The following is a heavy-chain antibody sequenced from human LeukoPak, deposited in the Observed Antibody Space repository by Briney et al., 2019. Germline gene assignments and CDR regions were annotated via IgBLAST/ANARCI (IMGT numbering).Heavy chain of an antibody. CDR1: GGSISRYY. Sequence: KPSETPSLTCTVSGGSISRYYWSWIRQPPGKGLEWIGYISYSGNTNYNPSLKSRVTISVDTSKSQFSLKLTSVTAADTAVYYCARQGGYIAPLALWGQGTLVNVSA. V-gene: IGHV4-59*08. J-gene: IGHJ4*02. CDR2: ISYSGNT. CDR3: ARQGGYIAPLAL. D-gene: IGHD6-13*01.